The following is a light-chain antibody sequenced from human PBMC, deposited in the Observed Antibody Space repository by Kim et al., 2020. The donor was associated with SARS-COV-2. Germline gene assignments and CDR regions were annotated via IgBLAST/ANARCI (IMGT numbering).Light chain of an antibody. Sequence: EVVLTQSPATLPLSSGDRATLSCRASQSVGNYLAWYQQKPGQAPRLLIYDASNRATGIPARFSGSGSGTVFTLTIGSLEPEDFAIYYCQQRTNWLWTFGQGTKVDIK. J-gene: IGKJ1*01. CDR2: DAS. CDR1: QSVGNY. CDR3: QQRTNWLWT. V-gene: IGKV3-11*01.